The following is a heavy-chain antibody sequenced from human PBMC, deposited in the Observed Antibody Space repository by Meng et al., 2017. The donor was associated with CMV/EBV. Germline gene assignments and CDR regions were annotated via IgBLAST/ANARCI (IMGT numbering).Heavy chain of an antibody. J-gene: IGHJ4*02. Sequence: QVKLGQAGAEVKKPGSSVEVACKASGGTFSSYAISWVRQAPGQGLEWMGGIIPIFGTANYAQKFQGRVTITADESTSTAYMELSSLRSEDTAVYYCARMPRDGYNYIDYWGQGTLVTVSS. D-gene: IGHD5-24*01. CDR2: IIPIFGTA. CDR1: GGTFSSYA. V-gene: IGHV1-69*12. CDR3: ARMPRDGYNYIDY.